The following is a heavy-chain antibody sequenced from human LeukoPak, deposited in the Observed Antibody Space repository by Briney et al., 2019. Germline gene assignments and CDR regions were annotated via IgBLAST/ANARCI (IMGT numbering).Heavy chain of an antibody. Sequence: GGSLRLSCAASGFTFSNYWMSWVRQAPGRGLEWVANIKKDGSEKYYVDSVKGRFTISRDNAKNSLYLQMNSLRAEDTAVYYCARSTVFDYWGQGTLVTVSS. CDR2: IKKDGSEK. V-gene: IGHV3-7*01. CDR1: GFTFSNYW. D-gene: IGHD4-17*01. CDR3: ARSTVFDY. J-gene: IGHJ4*02.